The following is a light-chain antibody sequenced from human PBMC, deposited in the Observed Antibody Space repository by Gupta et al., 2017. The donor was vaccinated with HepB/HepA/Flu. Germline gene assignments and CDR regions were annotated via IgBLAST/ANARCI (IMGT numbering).Light chain of an antibody. CDR3: LSADTSGNFWV. J-gene: IGLJ3*02. CDR1: ALPRQY. Sequence: SFELAQPPSMTVSPGQTAKNICSGDALPRQYGYWYQQKPGQAPVQVIYKDDERPSEIPERFSGSSSETTVTLTISGVQPEDEATYFCLSADTSGNFWVFGGGTNLTVL. CDR2: KDD. V-gene: IGLV3-25*03.